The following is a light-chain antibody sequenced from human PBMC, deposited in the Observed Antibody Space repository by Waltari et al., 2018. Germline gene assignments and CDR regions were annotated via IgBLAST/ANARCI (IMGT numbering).Light chain of an antibody. V-gene: IGLV3-21*04. J-gene: IGLJ2*01. CDR3: QVWDSSSDHPVV. CDR2: YDS. Sequence: SYVLTQPPSVSVASGKTARITCGGNNIGSKRVHWYQQKPGQAPVLVIYYDSDRPSGIPERFSGSNSGNTATLTISRVEAGDEADYYCQVWDSSSDHPVVFGGGTKLTVL. CDR1: NIGSKR.